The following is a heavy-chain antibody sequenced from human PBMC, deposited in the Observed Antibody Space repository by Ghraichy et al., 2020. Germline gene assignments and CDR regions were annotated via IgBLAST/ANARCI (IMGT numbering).Heavy chain of an antibody. D-gene: IGHD6-6*01. Sequence: SETLSLTCTVSGASVNSGGYYWTWIRRPPGKGLDWIGYISNSGSTSYNPSLKSRVTISVDTSKNQFSLKLSSLTAADTAVYYCTGRTYSSSSQSSSQLTWDHGTLVTVSS. J-gene: IGHJ4*01. CDR3: TGRTYSSSSQSSSQLT. V-gene: IGHV4-61*08. CDR1: GASVNSGGYY. CDR2: ISNSGST.